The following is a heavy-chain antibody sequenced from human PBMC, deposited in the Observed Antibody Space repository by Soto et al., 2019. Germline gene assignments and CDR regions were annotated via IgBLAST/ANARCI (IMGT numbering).Heavy chain of an antibody. CDR1: GGTFSSYA. J-gene: IGHJ6*02. D-gene: IGHD2-15*01. Sequence: SVKVSCKASGGTFSSYAISWVRQAPGQGLEWMGGIIPIFGTANYAQKFQGRVTITADESTSTAYMELSSLRSEDTAVYYCARLLQAQYYYYYGMDVWGQGTTVTVSS. CDR3: ARLLQAQYYYYYGMDV. V-gene: IGHV1-69*13. CDR2: IIPIFGTA.